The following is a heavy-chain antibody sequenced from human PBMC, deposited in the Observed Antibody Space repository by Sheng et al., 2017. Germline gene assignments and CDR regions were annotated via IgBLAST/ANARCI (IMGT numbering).Heavy chain of an antibody. D-gene: IGHD5-12*01. CDR1: GGSFSGYY. J-gene: IGHJ4*02. CDR3: ARGGRDGYNHESFDY. V-gene: IGHV4-34*01. Sequence: QVQLQQWGAGLLKPSETLSLTCAVYGGSFSGYYWSWIRQPPGKGLEWIGEINHSGSTNYNPSLKSRVTISVDTSKNQFSLKLSSVTAADTAVYYCARGGRDGYNHESFDYWGQGTLVTVSS. CDR2: INHSGST.